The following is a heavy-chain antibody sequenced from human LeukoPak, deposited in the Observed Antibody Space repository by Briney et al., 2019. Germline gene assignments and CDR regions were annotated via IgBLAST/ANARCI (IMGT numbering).Heavy chain of an antibody. J-gene: IGHJ3*02. V-gene: IGHV4-59*01. CDR2: IYYSGST. D-gene: IGHD1-26*01. CDR3: ARDGRSYYAFDI. CDR1: GGSISSYY. Sequence: PSETLSLTCTVSGGSISSYYWSWIRQPPGKGLEWIGYIYYSGSTNYNPSLKSRVTISVDTSKNQFSLKLSSVTAADTAAYYCARDGRSYYAFDIWGQGTMVTVSS.